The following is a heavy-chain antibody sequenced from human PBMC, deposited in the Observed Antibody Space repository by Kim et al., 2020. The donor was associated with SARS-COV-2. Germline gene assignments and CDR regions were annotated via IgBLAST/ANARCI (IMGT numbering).Heavy chain of an antibody. V-gene: IGHV4-39*07. D-gene: IGHD4-4*01. J-gene: IGHJ5*02. CDR3: ARDDYTKRWFDP. CDR2: IYYSGST. CDR1: GGSISSSSYY. Sequence: SETLSLTCTVSGGSISSSSYYWGWIRQPPGKGLEWIGSIYYSGSTYYNPSLKSRVTISVDTSKNQFSLKLSSVTAADTAVYYCARDDYTKRWFDPWGQGTLVTVSS.